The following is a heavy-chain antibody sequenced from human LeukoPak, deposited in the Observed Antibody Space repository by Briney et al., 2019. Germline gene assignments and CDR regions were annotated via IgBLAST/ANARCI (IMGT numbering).Heavy chain of an antibody. J-gene: IGHJ4*02. CDR1: GFTFSSYA. D-gene: IGHD2-2*01. CDR2: ISDSGSST. CDR3: AKAYCSSTSCCIEY. Sequence: PGGSLRLSCAASGFTFSSYAMRWVRQAPGKGLDWVSAISDSGSSTYYAGSVKGRFTISRDNSRNTLHLQVNTQRAEDTAVFYWAKAYCSSTSCCIEYWGQGTLVTVSS. V-gene: IGHV3-23*01.